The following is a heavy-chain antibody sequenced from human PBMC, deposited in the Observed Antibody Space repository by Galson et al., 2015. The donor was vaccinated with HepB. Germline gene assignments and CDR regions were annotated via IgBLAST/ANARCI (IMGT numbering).Heavy chain of an antibody. D-gene: IGHD1-14*01. Sequence: TLSLTCAVYGGSFSGYYWSWIRQPPGKGLEWIGEINHSGSTNYNPSLKSRVTISVDTSKNQFSLKLSSVTAADTAVYYCARGGPRTHYYYYYMDVWGKGTTVTVSS. V-gene: IGHV4-34*01. CDR3: ARGGPRTHYYYYYMDV. CDR1: GGSFSGYY. CDR2: INHSGST. J-gene: IGHJ6*03.